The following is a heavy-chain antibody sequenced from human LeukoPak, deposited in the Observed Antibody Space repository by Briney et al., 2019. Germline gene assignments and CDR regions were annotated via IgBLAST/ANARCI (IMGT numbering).Heavy chain of an antibody. CDR3: ARARYCSGGTCRMWDY. V-gene: IGHV3-7*04. D-gene: IGHD2-15*01. CDR1: GFIFSSYW. Sequence: GGSLRLSCAASGFIFSSYWMTWVRQAPGKGLEWVANIKQDGSEKYYADSVKGRLTISRDNAKNSLYLQMNSLRAEDTAVYYCARARYCSGGTCRMWDYWGQGTLVTVSS. J-gene: IGHJ4*02. CDR2: IKQDGSEK.